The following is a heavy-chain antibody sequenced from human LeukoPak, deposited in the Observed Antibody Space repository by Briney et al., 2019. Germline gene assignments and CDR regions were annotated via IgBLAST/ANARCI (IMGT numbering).Heavy chain of an antibody. J-gene: IGHJ4*02. CDR1: GFTFTTYS. V-gene: IGHV3-21*01. CDR2: ISSTSSYI. CDR3: AREPSGDFWSGYYWGGLDY. D-gene: IGHD3-3*01. Sequence: GGSLRLSCAASGFTFTTYSMNWVRQAPGKGPEWVSSISSTSSYIYYADSVKGRFTISRDNAKNSLYLQMNSLRAEDTAVYYCAREPSGDFWSGYYWGGLDYWGQGTLVTVSS.